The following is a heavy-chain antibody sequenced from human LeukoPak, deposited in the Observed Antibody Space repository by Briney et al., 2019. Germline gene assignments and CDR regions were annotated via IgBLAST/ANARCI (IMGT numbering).Heavy chain of an antibody. V-gene: IGHV3-23*01. J-gene: IGHJ4*02. CDR3: AKRGVVIRVILVGFHKEAYYFDS. D-gene: IGHD3-22*01. CDR2: ITGSGGST. CDR1: GIALSNYG. Sequence: GGSLRLSSAVSGIALSNYGMSWVRQAPGKGLEWVAGITGSGGSTNYADSVKGRFTISRDNPKNTLYLQMNSLRAEDTAVYFCAKRGVVIRVILVGFHKEAYYFDSWGQGALVTVSS.